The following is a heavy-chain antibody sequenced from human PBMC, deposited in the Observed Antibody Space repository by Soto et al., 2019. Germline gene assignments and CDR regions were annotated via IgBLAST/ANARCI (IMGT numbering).Heavy chain of an antibody. CDR1: GFTFSSYG. D-gene: IGHD4-17*01. Sequence: QVQLVESGGGVVQPGRSLRLSCAASGFTFSSYGMHWVRQAPGKGLEWVAVISYDGSNKYYADSVKGRFTISRDNSKNTLYLQMNSLRAEDTAVYHCAKDYGGYQVQYYFDYWGQGTLVTVSS. CDR3: AKDYGGYQVQYYFDY. CDR2: ISYDGSNK. V-gene: IGHV3-30*18. J-gene: IGHJ4*02.